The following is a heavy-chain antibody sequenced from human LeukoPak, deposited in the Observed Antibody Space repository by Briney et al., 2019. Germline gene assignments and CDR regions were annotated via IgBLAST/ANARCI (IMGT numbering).Heavy chain of an antibody. D-gene: IGHD2-2*01. CDR1: GGSFSAYY. V-gene: IGHV4-34*01. Sequence: PSETLSLTCAVYGGSFSAYYWSWIRQPPGKGLEWIGEINHSGSTNYNPSLKSRVTISVDTSKNQFSLKLSSVTAADTAVYYCARGRVVVPAAIGYYFDYWGQGTLVTVSS. J-gene: IGHJ4*02. CDR3: ARGRVVVPAAIGYYFDY. CDR2: INHSGST.